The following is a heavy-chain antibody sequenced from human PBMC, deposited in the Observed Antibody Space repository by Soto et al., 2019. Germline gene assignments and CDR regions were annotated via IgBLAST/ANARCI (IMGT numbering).Heavy chain of an antibody. J-gene: IGHJ2*01. V-gene: IGHV3-23*01. D-gene: IGHD1-26*01. CDR2: IKYTGETA. CDR1: GFIFSTYD. CDR3: AEVRTPVPHYYFEL. Sequence: EEQLLASGGGSAQPGGSLRVSCAASGFIFSTYDMAWVRQAPGKGLEWVSGIKYTGETAYYADSVKGRFTISRDHSRNTLSLEMDNLRVEDTAGYWCAEVRTPVPHYYFELWGRGTLVTVSS.